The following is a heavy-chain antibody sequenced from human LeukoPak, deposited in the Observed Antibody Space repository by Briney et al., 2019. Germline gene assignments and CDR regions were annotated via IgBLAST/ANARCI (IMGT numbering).Heavy chain of an antibody. CDR2: IWYDGSNK. CDR1: GFTFSSYG. D-gene: IGHD3-22*01. Sequence: PGGSLRLSCAASGFTFSSYGMHWVRQAPGKGLEWVAVIWYDGSNKYYADSVKGRFTISRDNSKNTLNLQMNSLRAEDTDLYYCAKDQNYESSGYYGGFDYWGQGTLVTVSS. V-gene: IGHV3-33*06. J-gene: IGHJ4*02. CDR3: AKDQNYESSGYYGGFDY.